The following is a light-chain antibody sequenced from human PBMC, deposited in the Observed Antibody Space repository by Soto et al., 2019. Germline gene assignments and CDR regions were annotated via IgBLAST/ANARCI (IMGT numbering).Light chain of an antibody. CDR2: EVI. CDR1: NSDVNY. Sequence: QSALTQPASVSGAPGQSITISCTATNSDVNYVSWHQQHPGKAPKLMIYEVINRSSGVSTRFSGSKSGNTASLTISGLQAEDEADYYCSSSTSSNTLVFGNGTKLTVL. J-gene: IGLJ1*01. V-gene: IGLV2-14*01. CDR3: SSSTSSNTLV.